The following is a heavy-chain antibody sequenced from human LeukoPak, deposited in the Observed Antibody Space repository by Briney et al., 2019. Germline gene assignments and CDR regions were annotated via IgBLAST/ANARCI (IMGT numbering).Heavy chain of an antibody. J-gene: IGHJ4*01. CDR3: AKGIYSSGWSYFDY. CDR2: LSGSGITT. V-gene: IGHV3-23*01. D-gene: IGHD6-19*01. CDR1: GFTFSNSA. Sequence: GGSLRLSCAASGFTFSNSAMSWVRQAPGKGLEWVSTLSGSGITTYYADSVKGRFTISRDNSKNTLYLQMNSLRAEDTAVYYCAKGIYSSGWSYFDYWGRGTLVTVSS.